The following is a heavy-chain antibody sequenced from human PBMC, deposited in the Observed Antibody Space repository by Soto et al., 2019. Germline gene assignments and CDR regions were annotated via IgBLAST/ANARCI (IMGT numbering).Heavy chain of an antibody. V-gene: IGHV4-59*01. CDR2: IYYSGST. Sequence: SETLSLTCPVSGGSISSYYWSWIRQPPGKGLEWIGYIYYSGSTNYNPSLKSRVTISVDTSKNQFSLKLSSVTAADTAVYYCARRESTDSITGTTRYYYFDYWGQGTLVTVSS. CDR1: GGSISSYY. J-gene: IGHJ4*02. D-gene: IGHD1-20*01. CDR3: ARRESTDSITGTTRYYYFDY.